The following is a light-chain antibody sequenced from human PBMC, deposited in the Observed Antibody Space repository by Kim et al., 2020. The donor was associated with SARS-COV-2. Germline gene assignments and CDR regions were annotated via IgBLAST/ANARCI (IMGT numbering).Light chain of an antibody. Sequence: VSPGKTAPPAGSAARSVGIYSAWYQHKPGQAPRPLIWGATNTYTGVPAWFRGSGSGTEFTLTISSLQSEDSAVYYCQQYNISPPYTFGQGTKLEI. V-gene: IGKV3D-15*01. CDR3: QQYNISPPYT. J-gene: IGKJ2*01. CDR1: RSVGIY. CDR2: GAT.